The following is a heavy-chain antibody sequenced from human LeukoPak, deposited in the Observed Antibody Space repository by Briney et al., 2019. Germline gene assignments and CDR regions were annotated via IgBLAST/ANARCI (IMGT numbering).Heavy chain of an antibody. CDR1: GFTFDDYA. CDR2: LSWNSGSI. J-gene: IGHJ4*02. CDR3: AKEKYDILTGYPGYFDY. Sequence: GGSLRLSCAASGFTFDDYAMHWVRQAPGKGLEGVSGLSWNSGSIGYADSVKGRFTISRDNAKNSLYLQMNSLRAEDTALYYCAKEKYDILTGYPGYFDYWGQGTLVTVSS. D-gene: IGHD3-9*01. V-gene: IGHV3-9*01.